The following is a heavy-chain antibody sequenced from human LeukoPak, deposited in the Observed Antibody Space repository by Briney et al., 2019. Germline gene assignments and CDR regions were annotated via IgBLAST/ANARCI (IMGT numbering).Heavy chain of an antibody. CDR3: ARDYDSSGYYDY. V-gene: IGHV3-21*01. J-gene: IGHJ4*02. Sequence: GGSLRLSCAASGFTFSSYNMNWVRQAPGKGLEWVSSISSSSNYIYYADSVKGRFTISRDSAKNSLYLQMNSLRAEDTAVYYCARDYDSSGYYDYWGQGTLVTVSS. CDR1: GFTFSSYN. D-gene: IGHD3-22*01. CDR2: ISSSSNYI.